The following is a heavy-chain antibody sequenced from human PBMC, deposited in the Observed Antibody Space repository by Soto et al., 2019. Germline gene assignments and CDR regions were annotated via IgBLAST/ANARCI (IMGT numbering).Heavy chain of an antibody. CDR3: ARVGIDCSSTSCYGDYYYYGMDV. CDR1: GGTFSGYA. V-gene: IGHV1-69*13. D-gene: IGHD2-2*01. Sequence: SVKVSCKASGGTFSGYAISWVRQAPGQGLEWMGGIIPIFGTANYAQKFQGRVTITADESTSTAYMELSSLRSEDTAVYYCARVGIDCSSTSCYGDYYYYGMDVWGQGTTVTVSS. J-gene: IGHJ6*02. CDR2: IIPIFGTA.